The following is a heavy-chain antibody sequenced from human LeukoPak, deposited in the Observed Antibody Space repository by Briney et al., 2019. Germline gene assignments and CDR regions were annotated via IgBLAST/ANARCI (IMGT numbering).Heavy chain of an antibody. CDR2: ISYDGSNK. J-gene: IGHJ6*04. V-gene: IGHV3-30*18. Sequence: GGSLRLSCAASGFTFSSYGMHWVRQAPGKGLEWVAVISYDGSNKCYADSVKGRFTISRDNSKNTLYLQMNSLRAEDTAVYYCAKLGYCSGGSCHPYYYYGMDVWAKGPRSPSPQ. CDR3: AKLGYCSGGSCHPYYYYGMDV. D-gene: IGHD2-15*01. CDR1: GFTFSSYG.